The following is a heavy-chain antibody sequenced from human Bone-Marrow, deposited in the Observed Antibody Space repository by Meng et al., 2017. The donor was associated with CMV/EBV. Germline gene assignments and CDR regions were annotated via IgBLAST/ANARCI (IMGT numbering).Heavy chain of an antibody. CDR2: IIPIFGTA. CDR1: GYTFTSYG. CDR3: ARRLGDRENYYYGMDV. J-gene: IGHJ6*02. Sequence: SVKVSCKASGYTFTSYGISWVRQAPGQGLEWMGGIIPIFGTANYAQKFQGRVTITTDESTSTAYMELSSLRSEDTAVYYCARRLGDRENYYYGMDVWGQGTTVTVSS. D-gene: IGHD3-16*01. V-gene: IGHV1-69*05.